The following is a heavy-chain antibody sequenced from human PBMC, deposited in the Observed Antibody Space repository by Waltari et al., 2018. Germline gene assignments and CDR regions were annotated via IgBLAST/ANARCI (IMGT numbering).Heavy chain of an antibody. J-gene: IGHJ4*02. CDR3: VSPIFGVVNTGGPFDY. Sequence: QVQLQESGPGLVKPSETLSLTCAVSGSSISSCYYWGWIRQPPGKGLEWIGSIYHSGSTYYNPSLKSRVTISVDTSKNQFSLKLSSVTAADTAVYYCVSPIFGVVNTGGPFDYWGQGTLVTVSS. CDR1: GSSISSCYY. CDR2: IYHSGST. D-gene: IGHD3-3*01. V-gene: IGHV4-38-2*01.